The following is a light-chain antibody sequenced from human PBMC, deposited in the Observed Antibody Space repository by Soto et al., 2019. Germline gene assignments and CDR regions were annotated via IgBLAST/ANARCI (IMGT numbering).Light chain of an antibody. V-gene: IGLV2-23*01. Sequence: QSVLTQPASVSGSPGQSITISCTGTSSDVGSYNLVSWYQQHPGKAPKLMIYEGSKRPSGVSNRFSGSKSGNTASLTISGLQAEDEADYYCAAWDDSLSGRVFGGGTKLTVL. CDR1: SSDVGSYNL. CDR3: AAWDDSLSGRV. J-gene: IGLJ3*02. CDR2: EGS.